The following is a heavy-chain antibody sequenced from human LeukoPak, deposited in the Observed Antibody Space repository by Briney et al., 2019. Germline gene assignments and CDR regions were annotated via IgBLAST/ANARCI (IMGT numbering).Heavy chain of an antibody. V-gene: IGHV1-2*02. CDR2: MNPNSGVT. CDR3: TRGAGTSWFDY. J-gene: IGHJ4*02. D-gene: IGHD2-2*01. Sequence: ASVKVSCKPSGYTFTVNYLHWVRQAPGQRLEWVGWMNPNSGVTGYAQNFRGRVTMTRDTSISTAYMELSSLTSDDTAVYYCTRGAGTSWFDYWGQGSLVTVSS. CDR1: GYTFTVNY.